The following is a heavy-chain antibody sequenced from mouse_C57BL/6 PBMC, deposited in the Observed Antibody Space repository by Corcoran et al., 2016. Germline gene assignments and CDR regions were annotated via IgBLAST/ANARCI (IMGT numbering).Heavy chain of an antibody. Sequence: QVQLKQSGAELVRPGASVKLSCKASGYTFTDYYINWVKQRPGQGLEWIARIYPGSGNTYYNEKFKGKAKLTAEKSSSTAYMQISSLTSEDSAVYFGARRGSVTGLGDWGQGTTLTVSS. J-gene: IGHJ2*01. D-gene: IGHD4-1*01. V-gene: IGHV1-76*01. CDR2: IYPGSGNT. CDR1: GYTFTDYY. CDR3: ARRGSVTGLGD.